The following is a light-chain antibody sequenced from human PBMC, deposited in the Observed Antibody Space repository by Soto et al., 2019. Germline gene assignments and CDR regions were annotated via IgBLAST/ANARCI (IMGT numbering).Light chain of an antibody. J-gene: IGKJ5*01. CDR3: QQSYSTPIT. V-gene: IGKV1-39*01. CDR1: QSISSY. CDR2: AAS. Sequence: EIQMTQSPSSLSASVGDRFTITCMASQSISSYLNWYQQKPGKAPKLLIYAASSLQSGVPSRFSGSGSGTDFTLTISSLQPEDFATYYCQQSYSTPITVGQGTRLEIK.